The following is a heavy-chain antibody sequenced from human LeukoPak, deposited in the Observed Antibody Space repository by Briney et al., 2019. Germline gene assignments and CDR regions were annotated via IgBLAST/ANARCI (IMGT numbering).Heavy chain of an antibody. D-gene: IGHD2-8*02. J-gene: IGHJ4*02. Sequence: GASVKVSCKASGYTFTDYYVHWVRQAPGQGLEWMAWINPNSGGTNHAQKFQGRVTMTWDTSTSTVYMDLFNLTSDDTAVYYCSSEPRSRATGEGDCFDAWGQGTVVPVSS. CDR2: INPNSGGT. V-gene: IGHV1-2*02. CDR3: SSEPRSRATGEGDCFDA. CDR1: GYTFTDYY.